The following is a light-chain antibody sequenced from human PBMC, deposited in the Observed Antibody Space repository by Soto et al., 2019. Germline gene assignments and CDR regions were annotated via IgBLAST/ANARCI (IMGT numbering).Light chain of an antibody. CDR2: WAS. V-gene: IGKV4-1*01. CDR1: QRVFHSPHNKDF. CDR3: QQYYSTPVT. Sequence: DIVLTQSPDSLAVSLGERATINCKSSQRVFHSPHNKDFLGWYQQKPGQTPKLLIYWASTRKSGVPDRFSGSGSGTDFTLTITSLQAEDVAVYYCQQYYSTPVTFGAGTKVEIK. J-gene: IGKJ4*01.